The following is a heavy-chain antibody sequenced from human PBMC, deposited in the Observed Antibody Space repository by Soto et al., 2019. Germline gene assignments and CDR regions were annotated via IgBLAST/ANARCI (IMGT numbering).Heavy chain of an antibody. D-gene: IGHD2-21*02. V-gene: IGHV3-23*01. CDR2: INNFGVNK. CDR3: VTWLTVYYDY. J-gene: IGHJ4*02. Sequence: GSLRLSCAASGLTFANHAMIWVRQAPGKGLEWVSTINNFGVNKHYADSVEGRFSISRDNSKNTVDLQMNSLRPDDTAIYYCVTWLTVYYDYWGQGTRVTVSS. CDR1: GLTFANHA.